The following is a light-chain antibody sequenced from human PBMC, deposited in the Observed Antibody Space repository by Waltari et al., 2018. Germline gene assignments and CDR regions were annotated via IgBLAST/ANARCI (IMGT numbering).Light chain of an antibody. CDR2: EVS. CDR3: MQIKQLPPWT. CDR1: QSLLHSDGKTY. J-gene: IGKJ1*01. V-gene: IGKV2D-29*01. Sequence: DVVMTQTPLSLSVTPGHPASISCKSSQSLLHSDGKTYLSWYLQKPGQPPQLLISEVSNRVSGVPDRFSGSGSGTDFTLKISRVEAEDVGVYYCMQIKQLPPWTFGQGTKVEIK.